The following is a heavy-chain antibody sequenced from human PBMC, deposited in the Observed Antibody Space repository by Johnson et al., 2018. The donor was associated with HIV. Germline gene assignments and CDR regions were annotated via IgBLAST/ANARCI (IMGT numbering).Heavy chain of an antibody. CDR2: IFSGGST. D-gene: IGHD3-22*01. V-gene: IGHV3-66*01. CDR1: GFTFDDYG. Sequence: VQLVESGGGLVQPGGSLRLSCAASGFTFDDYGMSWVRQAPGKGLEWVSVIFSGGSTYYADSVKGRFTISRDNSKNTLYLQMNSLRAEDTAVYYCARAPDYYDSSGYGRWDAFDIWGQGTMVTVSS. J-gene: IGHJ3*02. CDR3: ARAPDYYDSSGYGRWDAFDI.